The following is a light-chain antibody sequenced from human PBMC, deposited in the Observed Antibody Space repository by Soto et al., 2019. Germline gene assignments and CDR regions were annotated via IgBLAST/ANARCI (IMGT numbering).Light chain of an antibody. CDR1: ERVSTN. J-gene: IGKJ1*01. CDR3: QQYNNLPPT. CDR2: SAS. V-gene: IGKV3-15*01. Sequence: DIVMTQSPLTLSVSPGESATLSCRASERVSTNLAWYQQTPGQAPRLLIYSASRRPTDIPVRFSGSGSGAEFTLTISSLQSEDFAIHYCQQYNNLPPTFGQGTKVDIK.